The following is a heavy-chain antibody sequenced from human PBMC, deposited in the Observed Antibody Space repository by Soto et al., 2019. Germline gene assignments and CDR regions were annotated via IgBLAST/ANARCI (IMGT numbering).Heavy chain of an antibody. D-gene: IGHD2-15*01. Sequence: QAQLVQSGAEVKKPGASVKVSCQAGGYTFADYGISWVRQAPGQGLEWMGWIGPYNGNTNHAQNLQDRVTMTTDTSTNTAYMELRSLISDDTALYYCARCYCSVGSCYTCWHFDLWGRGTLLTVSS. CDR2: IGPYNGNT. CDR3: ARCYCSVGSCYTCWHFDL. J-gene: IGHJ2*01. CDR1: GYTFADYG. V-gene: IGHV1-18*01.